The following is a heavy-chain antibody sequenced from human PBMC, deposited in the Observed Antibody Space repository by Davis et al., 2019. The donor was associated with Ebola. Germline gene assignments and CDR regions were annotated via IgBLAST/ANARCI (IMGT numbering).Heavy chain of an antibody. CDR3: VRGFLYVI. CDR1: GFTFTDYY. D-gene: IGHD3-3*01. J-gene: IGHJ3*02. CDR2: INIRGSIL. Sequence: PGGSLRLSCAASGFTFTDYYMSWIRQAPGKGLEWVSYINIRGSILYYADSVKGRFTISRDNAKSSLFLQMNSLRVEDTAVYYCVRGFLYVIWGQGTMVTVSS. V-gene: IGHV3-11*01.